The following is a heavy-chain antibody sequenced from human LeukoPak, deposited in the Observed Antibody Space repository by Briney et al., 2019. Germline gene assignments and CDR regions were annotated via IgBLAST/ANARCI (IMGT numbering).Heavy chain of an antibody. Sequence: GGSLRLSCVASGFTFSSYAMHWVRQAPGKGLEWVAVISYDGSNKYYADSVKGRFTISRDNSKNTLYLRMNSLRAEDTAVYYCARGRYRLTPLDYWGQGTLVTVSS. CDR3: ARGRYRLTPLDY. J-gene: IGHJ4*02. CDR2: ISYDGSNK. D-gene: IGHD3-16*02. CDR1: GFTFSSYA. V-gene: IGHV3-30*14.